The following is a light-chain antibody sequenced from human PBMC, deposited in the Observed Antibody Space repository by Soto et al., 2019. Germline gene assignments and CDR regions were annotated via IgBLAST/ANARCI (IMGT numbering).Light chain of an antibody. J-gene: IGKJ2*01. CDR3: QQYSRNPYT. V-gene: IGKV1-6*01. Sequence: AIQMTQSPSSLSASVGDRVTITCRASQDIRNDLGWYQQKPGKAPKVLIYDTYTLQSGVPSRFSGSRSGTDFTLTISSLQPEDFATYHCQQYSRNPYTFGPGTKLEIK. CDR2: DTY. CDR1: QDIRND.